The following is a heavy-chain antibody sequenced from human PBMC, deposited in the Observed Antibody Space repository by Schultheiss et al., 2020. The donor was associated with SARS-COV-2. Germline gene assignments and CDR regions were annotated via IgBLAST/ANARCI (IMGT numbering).Heavy chain of an antibody. CDR3: ARELRFPYIP. Sequence: GESLKISCAASGFTFSSYSMNWVRQAPGKGLEWVSSISSSSSYIYYADSVKGRFTISRDNAKNSLYLQMNSLRAEDTAVYYCARELRFPYIPWGQGTLVTVSS. CDR2: ISSSSSYI. V-gene: IGHV3-21*01. D-gene: IGHD3-3*01. CDR1: GFTFSSYS. J-gene: IGHJ5*02.